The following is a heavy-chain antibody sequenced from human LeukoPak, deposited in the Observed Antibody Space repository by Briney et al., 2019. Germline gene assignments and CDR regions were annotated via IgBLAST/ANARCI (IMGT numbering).Heavy chain of an antibody. Sequence: GGSLRLSCAASGFTFSAYSLYWVPQALRGGLERVSYIIGTTTYIYHADSVKGGFTISRDNANDSLYLQMNSLTAQDTAVYYCAKVAIGLAEYAHNANEYWGRGTLVTVSS. CDR2: IIGTTTYI. D-gene: IGHD2-2*01. CDR3: AKVAIGLAEYAHNANEY. J-gene: IGHJ4*01. CDR1: GFTFSAYS. V-gene: IGHV3-21*01.